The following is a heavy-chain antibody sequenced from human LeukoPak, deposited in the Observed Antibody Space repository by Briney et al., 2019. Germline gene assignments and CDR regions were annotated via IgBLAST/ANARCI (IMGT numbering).Heavy chain of an antibody. V-gene: IGHV3-30*04. J-gene: IGHJ4*02. CDR3: AKDPYNSGWYGRGYFEY. Sequence: PGGSLRLSCAASGFTFSSYAMHWVRQPPGKGLEWVAVISYDGSNKYYADSVRGRFTISRDNSKNTLYLQMNSQREEDTAVYYCAKDPYNSGWYGRGYFEYWGQGILVTVSS. D-gene: IGHD6-13*01. CDR1: GFTFSSYA. CDR2: ISYDGSNK.